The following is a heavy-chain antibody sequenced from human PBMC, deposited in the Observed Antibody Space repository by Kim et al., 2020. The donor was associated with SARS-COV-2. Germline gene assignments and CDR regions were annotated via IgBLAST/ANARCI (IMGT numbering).Heavy chain of an antibody. J-gene: IGHJ4*02. D-gene: IGHD3-3*01. V-gene: IGHV4-61*02. Sequence: YNPALKRRVTISVDTSNNQFSLKLSSVTAADTAVYYCARVAAGYYTPPGFWGQGTLVTVSS. CDR3: ARVAAGYYTPPGF.